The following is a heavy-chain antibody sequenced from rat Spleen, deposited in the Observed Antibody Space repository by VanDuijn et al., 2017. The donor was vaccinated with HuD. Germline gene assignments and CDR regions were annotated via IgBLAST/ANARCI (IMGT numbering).Heavy chain of an antibody. Sequence: EVQLVESDGGLVQPGRSLKLSCAASGFTFNNYWMTWIRQTPGKGLEWVASITNAAGKVYYPDSVKGRFTISRDTAQNILYLQLDSLRSEDTATYYCTTDTFYDGTYYPGGFDYWGQGVMVTVSS. CDR3: TTDTFYDGTYYPGGFDY. CDR2: ITNAAGKV. CDR1: GFTFNNYW. V-gene: IGHV5-31*01. J-gene: IGHJ2*01. D-gene: IGHD1-12*02.